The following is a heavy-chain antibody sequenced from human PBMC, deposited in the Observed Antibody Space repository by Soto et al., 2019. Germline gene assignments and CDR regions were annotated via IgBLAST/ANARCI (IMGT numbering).Heavy chain of an antibody. Sequence: QVQLQESGPRLVEASQTLSLTCTVSNGSITSSGYYWSWIRQPPGKRLEWIGYIYHSGSTFYSPSLQGRLTMSVDTSKNHFSRTLSSVTAADTAVYHCARMSGTYYVPDYWGQGALVTVSS. J-gene: IGHJ4*02. CDR2: IYHSGST. CDR1: NGSITSSGYY. V-gene: IGHV4-31*03. D-gene: IGHD1-26*01. CDR3: ARMSGTYYVPDY.